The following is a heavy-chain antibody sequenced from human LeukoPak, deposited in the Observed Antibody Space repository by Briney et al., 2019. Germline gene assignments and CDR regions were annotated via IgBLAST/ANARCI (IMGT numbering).Heavy chain of an antibody. Sequence: GESLKISCKGSGYSFTNYWIGWVRQMPGKGLGWMGIIYSGDSDTRYSPSFQGQVTISADKSISTAYLQWSSLKASDTAMYYCARSSQRITATRGDAFDIWGQGTMVTFSS. J-gene: IGHJ3*02. D-gene: IGHD2-15*01. CDR1: GYSFTNYW. V-gene: IGHV5-51*01. CDR3: ARSSQRITATRGDAFDI. CDR2: IYSGDSDT.